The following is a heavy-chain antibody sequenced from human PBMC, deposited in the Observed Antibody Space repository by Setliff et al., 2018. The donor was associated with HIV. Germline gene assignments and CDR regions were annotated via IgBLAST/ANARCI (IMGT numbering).Heavy chain of an antibody. CDR1: GFTFSNYA. J-gene: IGHJ6*03. CDR2: IANSGGYT. CDR3: AKGDSNYYYMDV. V-gene: IGHV3-23*01. Sequence: GSLRLSCAASGFTFSNYAMSWVRQAPEKGLEWVSAIANSGGYTYHADSVKGRFTISRDDSKNTLYLQMNSLRAEDTAVYYCAKGDSNYYYMDVWGKGTTVTVSS. D-gene: IGHD4-4*01.